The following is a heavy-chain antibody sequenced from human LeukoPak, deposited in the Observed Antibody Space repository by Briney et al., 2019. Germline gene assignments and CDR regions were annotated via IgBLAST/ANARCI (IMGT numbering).Heavy chain of an antibody. CDR3: AREVPTDF. CDR1: GFTFSNYV. D-gene: IGHD5-12*01. CDR2: IAHDGSNK. J-gene: IGHJ4*02. V-gene: IGHV3-30*03. Sequence: GGSLRLSCIASGFTFSNYVMQWVRQAPGKGLEWVALIAHDGSNKYYADSVKGRFTISRENSKSTVYLQMNSLRPEDTAVYYCAREVPTDFWGQGTLVTVSS.